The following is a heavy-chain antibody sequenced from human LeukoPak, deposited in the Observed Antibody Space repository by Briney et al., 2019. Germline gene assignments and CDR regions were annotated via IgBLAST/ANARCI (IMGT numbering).Heavy chain of an antibody. CDR1: GVYISSYY. J-gene: IGHJ4*02. Sequence: SETLSLTGTVSGVYISSYYWSWIRQSPEKGLEWIGYLTPSGSTHYSPSLKSRVTISVDTSKNQFSLQLSSVTAADTALYYCVKIKPGGASFDYWGQGTLVTVSS. V-gene: IGHV4-59*01. CDR3: VKIKPGGASFDY. CDR2: LTPSGST. D-gene: IGHD1-26*01.